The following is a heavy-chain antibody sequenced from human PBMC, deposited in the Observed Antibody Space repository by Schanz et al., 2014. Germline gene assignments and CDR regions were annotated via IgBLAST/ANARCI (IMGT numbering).Heavy chain of an antibody. CDR3: ARQRSYFYAMDV. CDR1: GFTFSSYW. V-gene: IGHV3-74*01. CDR2: IQSDGSIT. Sequence: EVQLVESGGGVVHPGGSLRLSCAASGFTFSSYWMHWVRQAPGKGLVWVSRIQSDGSITTYADSVKGRFAISRDNTKNTLYLQMNSLGAEDTAVYYCARQRSYFYAMDVWGQGTTVTVSS. J-gene: IGHJ6*02.